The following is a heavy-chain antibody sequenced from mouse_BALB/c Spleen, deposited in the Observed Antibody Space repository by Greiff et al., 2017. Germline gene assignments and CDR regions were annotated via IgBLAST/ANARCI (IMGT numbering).Heavy chain of an antibody. V-gene: IGHV3-2*02. CDR2: ISYSGST. J-gene: IGHJ2*01. CDR1: GYSITSDYA. Sequence: EVQLQESGPGLVKPSQSLSLTCTVTGYSITSDYAWNWIRQFPGNKLEWMGYISYSGSTSYNPSLKSRISITRDTSKNQFFLQLNSVTTEDTATYYCARRYGSSYEDYWGQGTTLTVSS. CDR3: ARRYGSSYEDY. D-gene: IGHD1-1*01.